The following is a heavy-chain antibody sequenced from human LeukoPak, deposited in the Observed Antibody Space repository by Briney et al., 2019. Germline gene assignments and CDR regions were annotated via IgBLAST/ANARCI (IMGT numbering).Heavy chain of an antibody. J-gene: IGHJ4*02. CDR2: ISADAATV. D-gene: IGHD5-12*01. CDR3: ARMYSSGYYGDYFDY. V-gene: IGHV3-11*04. Sequence: PGGSLRLSCTASGFIFSNYYMAWVCQPPGRGLERISYISADAATVKYADSVEGRFTVSRDNTQNSIYLEMSSLRVDDTAVYYCARMYSSGYYGDYFDYWGQGNLVSVSS. CDR1: GFIFSNYY.